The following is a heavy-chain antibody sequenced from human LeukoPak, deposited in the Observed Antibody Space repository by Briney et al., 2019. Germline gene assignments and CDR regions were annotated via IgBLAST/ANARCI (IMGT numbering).Heavy chain of an antibody. J-gene: IGHJ4*02. Sequence: PSETLSLTCTASGVSISSYYWSWFRQPPGKGLEWLGYIYYSGSTNYNPSLKSRVTISVDTSKNQFSLKLSSVTAADTAVYYCARAYSGYDPEDYWGQGTLVTVSS. CDR1: GVSISSYY. CDR3: ARAYSGYDPEDY. V-gene: IGHV4-59*01. CDR2: IYYSGST. D-gene: IGHD5-12*01.